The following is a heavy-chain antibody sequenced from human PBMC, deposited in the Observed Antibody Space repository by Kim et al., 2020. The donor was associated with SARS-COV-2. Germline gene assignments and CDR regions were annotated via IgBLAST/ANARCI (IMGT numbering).Heavy chain of an antibody. CDR1: GFTVSSNY. V-gene: IGHV3-53*01. CDR2: IYSGGST. Sequence: GGSLRLSCAASGFTVSSNYMSWVHQAPGKGLEWVSVIYSGGSTYYADSVKGRFTISRDNSKNTLYLQMNSLRAEDTAVYYCARSYTIYDFWSGSDVGGMDVWGQGTTVTVSS. D-gene: IGHD3-3*01. J-gene: IGHJ6*02. CDR3: ARSYTIYDFWSGSDVGGMDV.